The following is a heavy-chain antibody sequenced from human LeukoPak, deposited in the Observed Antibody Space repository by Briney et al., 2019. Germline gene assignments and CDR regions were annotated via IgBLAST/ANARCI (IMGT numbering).Heavy chain of an antibody. J-gene: IGHJ4*02. CDR1: GGSISSYY. Sequence: SETLSLTCTVSGGSISSYYWSWIRQPAGKGLEWIGRTYTSGSTNYNPSLKSRVTMSVDTSKNQFSLKLSSVTAADTAVYYCARDSLSSSWYKPEYFDYWGQGTLVTVSS. V-gene: IGHV4-4*07. CDR3: ARDSLSSSWYKPEYFDY. D-gene: IGHD6-13*01. CDR2: TYTSGST.